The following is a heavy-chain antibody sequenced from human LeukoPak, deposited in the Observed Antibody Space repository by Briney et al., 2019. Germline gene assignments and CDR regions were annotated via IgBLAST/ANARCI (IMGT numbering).Heavy chain of an antibody. J-gene: IGHJ4*02. CDR1: GFTFSSDV. Sequence: GGSLRLSCVASGFTFSSDVMAWVRQAPGKGLEWVSSIIGSGGSRYYADSVKGRFTISRDNSKNTLYLQINSLRAEDTAVYYCAKIRRLITMVRGDFDYWGQGTLVTVSS. CDR3: AKIRRLITMVRGDFDY. V-gene: IGHV3-23*01. CDR2: IIGSGGSR. D-gene: IGHD3-10*01.